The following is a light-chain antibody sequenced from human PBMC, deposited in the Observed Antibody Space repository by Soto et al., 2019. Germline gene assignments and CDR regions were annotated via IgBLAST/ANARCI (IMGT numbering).Light chain of an antibody. Sequence: IHMTHTPSTLSACLGYRVTITCRASQSITTYLAWYQQKPPKAPKLLIYKASSLGRGVPSRFSGSGSGTDFTLTISSLQPDDSATYFCQHYNPYTWNFGPGTRWIS. CDR1: QSITTY. J-gene: IGKJ3*01. CDR3: QHYNPYTWN. CDR2: KAS. V-gene: IGKV1-5*03.